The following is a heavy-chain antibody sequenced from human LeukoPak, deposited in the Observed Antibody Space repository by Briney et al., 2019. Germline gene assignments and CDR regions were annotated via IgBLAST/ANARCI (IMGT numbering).Heavy chain of an antibody. CDR2: ISGSGGHT. CDR1: GITFSSHA. V-gene: IGHV3-23*01. D-gene: IGHD5-24*01. J-gene: IGHJ6*03. CDR3: AKGGAATMRDGYNYYYYYMEV. Sequence: GGSLRLSCAASGITFSSHAMSWVRQAPGQGLEWVSLISGSGGHTYYGDPVKGRFTISRDNSTNRLYLQMNSLRPEDTAVYYCAKGGAATMRDGYNYYYYYMEVWGRGTTVTVSS.